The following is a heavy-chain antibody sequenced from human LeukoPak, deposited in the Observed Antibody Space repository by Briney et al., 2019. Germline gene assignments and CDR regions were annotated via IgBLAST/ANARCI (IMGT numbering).Heavy chain of an antibody. CDR1: GSRFTSYW. J-gene: IGHJ6*03. V-gene: IGHV5-51*01. CDR2: IYPGDSDT. CDR3: ARQSDDSSGSHYYYYYMDV. Sequence: GASLKISCKGSGSRFTSYWIGWVRQMPGKGLEWMGIIYPGDSDTRYSPSFQGQVTISADKSISTAYLQWSSLKASDTAMYYCARQSDDSSGSHYYYYYMDVWGKGTTVTVSS. D-gene: IGHD3-22*01.